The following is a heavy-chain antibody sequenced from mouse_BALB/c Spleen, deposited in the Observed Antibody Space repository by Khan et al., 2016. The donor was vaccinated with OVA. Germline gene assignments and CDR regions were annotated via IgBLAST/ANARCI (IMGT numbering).Heavy chain of an antibody. D-gene: IGHD1-1*01. CDR1: GYSITSYYA. V-gene: IGHV3-2*02. CDR3: ASERLLLRYPDYFDY. Sequence: VQLKESGPGLLKPSQSLSLTCTVTGYSITSYYAWNWIRQFPGNQLEWMAYIGYSGSTTYNPSLRSRISITRDTSKNQFFLQLNSVTTEDTATYYCASERLLLRYPDYFDYWGQGTTLTVSS. J-gene: IGHJ2*01. CDR2: IGYSGST.